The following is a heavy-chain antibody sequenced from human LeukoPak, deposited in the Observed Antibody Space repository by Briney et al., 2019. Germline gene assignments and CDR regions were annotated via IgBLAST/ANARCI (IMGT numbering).Heavy chain of an antibody. Sequence: SETLSLTCAVYGGSFNGYYWSWIRQPPGKGLEWIGEINHSGSTNYNPSLKSRVTISVDTSKNQFSLKLSSVTAADTAVYYCARGPIVVVPAAMPSGFDPWGQGTLVTVSS. V-gene: IGHV4-34*01. CDR2: INHSGST. CDR3: ARGPIVVVPAAMPSGFDP. D-gene: IGHD2-2*01. CDR1: GGSFNGYY. J-gene: IGHJ5*02.